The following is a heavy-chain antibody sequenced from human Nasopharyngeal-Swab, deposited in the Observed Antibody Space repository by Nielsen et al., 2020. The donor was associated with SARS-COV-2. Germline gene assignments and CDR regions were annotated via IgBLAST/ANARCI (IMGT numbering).Heavy chain of an antibody. J-gene: IGHJ4*02. D-gene: IGHD4-11*01. CDR2: IKSKTGGGTT. CDR1: GFTFSNAW. Sequence: GESLKISCAASGFTFSNAWMSWVRQAPGKGLEWVGRIKSKTGGGTTDYAAPVKGRFTISRDDSKNTLYLQMNSLKTEDTAVYYCTTSQSLDYIGPPFDYWGQGTLVTVSS. CDR3: TTSQSLDYIGPPFDY. V-gene: IGHV3-15*01.